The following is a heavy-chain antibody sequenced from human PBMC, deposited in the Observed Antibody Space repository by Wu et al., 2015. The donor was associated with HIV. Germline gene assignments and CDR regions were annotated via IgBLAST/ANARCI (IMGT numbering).Heavy chain of an antibody. Sequence: QVQLVQSGAEVKKPGSSVKVSCKASGGTFSSYAISWVRQAPGQGLEWMGRIIPIFGTANYAQKFQGRVTITADESTSTAYMELRSLRSDDTAVYYCAREASYYDSSGYYPGWFDPWGQGTLVTVSS. CDR1: GGTFSSYA. D-gene: IGHD3-22*01. CDR2: IIPIFGTA. CDR3: AREASYYDSSGYYPGWFDP. J-gene: IGHJ5*02. V-gene: IGHV1-69*15.